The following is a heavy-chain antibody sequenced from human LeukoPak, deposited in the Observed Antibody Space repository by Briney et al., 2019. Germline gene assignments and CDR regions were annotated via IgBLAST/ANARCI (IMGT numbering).Heavy chain of an antibody. CDR1: GFTFSSYG. Sequence: PGVSLRLSCAASGFTFSSYGMHWVRQAPGKGLEWVAVISYDGSNKYYADSVKGRFTISGGNSKNTLYLQMNSLRAEDTAVYYCAKVYSSGSDYWGQGTLVTVSS. D-gene: IGHD6-19*01. CDR3: AKVYSSGSDY. J-gene: IGHJ4*02. V-gene: IGHV3-30*18. CDR2: ISYDGSNK.